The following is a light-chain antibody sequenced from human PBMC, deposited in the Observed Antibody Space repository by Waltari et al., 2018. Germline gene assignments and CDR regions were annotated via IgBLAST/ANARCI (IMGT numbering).Light chain of an antibody. V-gene: IGLV2-8*01. CDR2: EVS. Sequence: QSALTQPPSASGSPGQSVTIPCTGTRSAVGGYNYVSWYQQPKGKAPKLMIYEVSKRPSGVPDRFSGSKSGNTASLTVSGLQAEDEADYYCSSYAGSNNFVVFGGGTKLTVL. CDR3: SSYAGSNNFVV. CDR1: RSAVGGYNY. J-gene: IGLJ2*01.